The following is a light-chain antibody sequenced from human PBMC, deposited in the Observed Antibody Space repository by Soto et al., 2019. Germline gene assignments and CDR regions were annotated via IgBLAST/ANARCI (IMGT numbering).Light chain of an antibody. Sequence: DIVMTQSPLSLPVTPGEPASISCRSSQSLLHSNGYNYLDWYLQKPGHSPQLLIYLGSNRASGVPDRFSGSGSGTDFTLKISRVEAEDVGVYYCMQALQTSFTFGPGTKVDIK. J-gene: IGKJ3*01. CDR3: MQALQTSFT. CDR1: QSLLHSNGYNY. V-gene: IGKV2-28*01. CDR2: LGS.